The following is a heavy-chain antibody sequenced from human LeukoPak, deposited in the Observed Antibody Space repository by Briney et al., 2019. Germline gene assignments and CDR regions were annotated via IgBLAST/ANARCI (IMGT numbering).Heavy chain of an antibody. V-gene: IGHV1-8*01. J-gene: IGHJ6*02. CDR2: MNPNSGNT. CDR1: GYTFTSYD. D-gene: IGHD6-19*01. Sequence: RASVKVSCKASGYTFTSYDINWVRQATGQGLEWKGWMNPNSGNTGYAQKFQGRVTMTRNTSISTAYMELSSLRSEDTAVYYCARSNSRGAVAVRRYYYYGMDVWGQGTTVTVSS. CDR3: ARSNSRGAVAVRRYYYYGMDV.